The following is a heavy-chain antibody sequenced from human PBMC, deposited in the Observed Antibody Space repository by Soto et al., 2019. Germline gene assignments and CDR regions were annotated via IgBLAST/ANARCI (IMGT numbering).Heavy chain of an antibody. CDR2: ISNGGIT. CDR3: VRGGDGYNYPFYY. J-gene: IGHJ4*02. CDR1: GFTFSSYA. V-gene: IGHV3-64*02. D-gene: IGHD5-12*01. Sequence: GGSLRLSCAASGFTFSSYAMNWVRQAPGKGLEDVSGISNGGITYYAESVKGRFTISRDNSKNMVYLQMGSLRAEDMAVYYCVRGGDGYNYPFYYWGQGALDTVSS.